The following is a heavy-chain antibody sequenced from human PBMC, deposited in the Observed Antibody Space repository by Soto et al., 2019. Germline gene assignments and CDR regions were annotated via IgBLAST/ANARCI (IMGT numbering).Heavy chain of an antibody. D-gene: IGHD2-21*02. J-gene: IGHJ5*02. CDR2: ISSSSSDI. V-gene: IGHV3-21*01. Sequence: EVQLVESGGGLVKPGGSLRLSCAASGFTFSSYSMNWVRQAPGKGLEWVSSISSSSSDIYYADSVKGRFTISRDNAKNSLYLQMNSLRAEDTAVYYCAREHIAVVTAIGAWFDPWGQGTLVTVSS. CDR1: GFTFSSYS. CDR3: AREHIAVVTAIGAWFDP.